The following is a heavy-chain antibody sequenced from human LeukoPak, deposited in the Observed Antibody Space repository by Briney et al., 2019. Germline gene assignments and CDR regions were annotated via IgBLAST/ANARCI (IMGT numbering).Heavy chain of an antibody. CDR1: GFTFSNNY. V-gene: IGHV3-66*03. CDR2: IYSRGST. CDR3: ARDYYGP. Sequence: GGSLRLSCAASGFTFSNNYMRWVRQAPGKGLEWVSSIYSRGSTSYADSGKGRFTISRDNSKNTLYLQMNSLRVEDMAVYYCARDYYGPWGQGTLVTVSS. D-gene: IGHD3-22*01. J-gene: IGHJ5*02.